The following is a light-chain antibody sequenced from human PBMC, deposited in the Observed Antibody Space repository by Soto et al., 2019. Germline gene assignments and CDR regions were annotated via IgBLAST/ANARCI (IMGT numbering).Light chain of an antibody. J-gene: IGKJ1*01. CDR1: QSVSSY. V-gene: IGKV3-11*01. Sequence: EIVLTQSPATLSLSPGERATRSCRASQSVSSYLAWYQQQPGQAPRLLIYDASNRATGIPARFSGSGSETDFTHIISSLEPEHLAVYYCQHRSNWWTFGQRTKVDI. CDR3: QHRSNWWT. CDR2: DAS.